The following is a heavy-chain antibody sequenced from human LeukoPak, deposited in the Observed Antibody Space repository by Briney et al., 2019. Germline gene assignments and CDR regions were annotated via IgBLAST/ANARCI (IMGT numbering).Heavy chain of an antibody. CDR1: GFTFTIFG. CDR2: IDARSGIT. Sequence: GGSLRLSCAASGFTFTIFGLNWVRQAPGKVPEWVSYIDARSGITYYADSVQGRFTISRDNAKNSLYLQMNSLRAEDTAVYYCARDGGRHYYYGMDVWGQGTTVTVSS. V-gene: IGHV3-48*04. J-gene: IGHJ6*02. CDR3: ARDGGRHYYYGMDV.